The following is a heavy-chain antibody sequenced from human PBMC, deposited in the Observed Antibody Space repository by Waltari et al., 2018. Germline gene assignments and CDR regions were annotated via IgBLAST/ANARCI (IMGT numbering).Heavy chain of an antibody. V-gene: IGHV3-33*01. CDR3: ARARSGYYPFDY. CDR1: GFTFGGYG. CDR2: IWGGGSNQ. Sequence: QVQLVESGGGVVQPGRSLRLSCAASGFTFGGYGMHWVRQAPGKGVGWVAVIWGGGSNQYYAESVKGRFTNYRDNSKNMLYLQRNSGGAEDKAGDYWARARSGYYPFDYWGQGTLVTVSS. D-gene: IGHD3-3*01. J-gene: IGHJ4*02.